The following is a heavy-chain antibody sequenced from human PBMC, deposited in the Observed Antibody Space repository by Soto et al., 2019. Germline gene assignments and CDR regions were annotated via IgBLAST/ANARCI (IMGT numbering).Heavy chain of an antibody. V-gene: IGHV4-34*01. D-gene: IGHD3-3*01. CDR3: ARVRDWFDP. CDR1: GGSFSCYY. CDR2: IDHSGYT. J-gene: IGHJ5*02. Sequence: SETLSLTCAVYGGSFSCYYWNWIRQPPGEGLEWIGEIDHSGYTNYNPSLKSRVTISVDTSKNQFSLRLTSVTAADTAVYYCARVRDWFDPWGQGTLVTVSS.